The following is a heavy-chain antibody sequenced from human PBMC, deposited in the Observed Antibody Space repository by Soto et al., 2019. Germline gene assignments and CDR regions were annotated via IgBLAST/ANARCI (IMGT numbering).Heavy chain of an antibody. CDR1: GFTFSSYS. Sequence: EVQLVESGGGLVKPGGSLRLSCAASGFTFSSYSMNWVRQAPGKGLEWVSSISSSSSYIYYADSVKGRFTISRDNAKNSLYLQTNSLRAEDTAVYYCARDHGLSSYAFDIWGQGTMVTVSS. J-gene: IGHJ3*02. CDR2: ISSSSSYI. V-gene: IGHV3-21*01. D-gene: IGHD2-15*01. CDR3: ARDHGLSSYAFDI.